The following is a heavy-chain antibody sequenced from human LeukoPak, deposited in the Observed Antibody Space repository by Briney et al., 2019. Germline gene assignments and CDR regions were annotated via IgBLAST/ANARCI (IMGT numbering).Heavy chain of an antibody. D-gene: IGHD5-18*01. J-gene: IGHJ2*01. CDR2: IYSGGST. CDR1: GFTVSSNY. Sequence: PGGSLRLSCAASGFTVSSNYMSWVRQAPGKGLEWVSVIYSGGSTYYADSVKGRFTISRDNSKNTLYLQMNSLRAEDTAVYYCARDRRRVSSYLGYFDLWGRGTLVTVSS. CDR3: ARDRRRVSSYLGYFDL. V-gene: IGHV3-53*01.